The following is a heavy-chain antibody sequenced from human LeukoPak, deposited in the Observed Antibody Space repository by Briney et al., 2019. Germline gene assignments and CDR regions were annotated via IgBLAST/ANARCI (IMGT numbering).Heavy chain of an antibody. Sequence: PGGSLRLSCAASGFTFSSYAMSWVRQAPGKGLEWVSAISGCGGSTYYADSVKGRFTISRDNSKNTLYLQMNSLRAEDTAVYYCVKVPYYDFWSGYYSTNWFDPWGQGTLVTVSS. CDR3: VKVPYYDFWSGYYSTNWFDP. V-gene: IGHV3-23*01. CDR1: GFTFSSYA. D-gene: IGHD3-3*01. J-gene: IGHJ5*02. CDR2: ISGCGGST.